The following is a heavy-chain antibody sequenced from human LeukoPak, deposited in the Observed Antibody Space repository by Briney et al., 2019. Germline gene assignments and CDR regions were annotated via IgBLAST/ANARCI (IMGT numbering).Heavy chain of an antibody. J-gene: IGHJ6*03. CDR2: IYSGGST. Sequence: GGSLRLSCAASGFTVSINYMSWVRQAPGKGLEWVSVIYSGGSTYYADSVKGRFTISRDNSKNTLYLQMNSLRAEDTAVYYCARATTTVTLYYYYYMDVWGKGTTVTVSS. D-gene: IGHD4-17*01. V-gene: IGHV3-53*01. CDR3: ARATTTVTLYYYYYMDV. CDR1: GFTVSINY.